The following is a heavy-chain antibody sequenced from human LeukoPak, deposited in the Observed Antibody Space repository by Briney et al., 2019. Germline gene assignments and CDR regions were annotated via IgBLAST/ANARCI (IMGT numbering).Heavy chain of an antibody. J-gene: IGHJ4*02. D-gene: IGHD3-22*01. CDR2: ISSSSSYV. V-gene: IGHV3-21*01. CDR3: ARGPPGYYDSSDHDY. CDR1: GFTFSSYA. Sequence: PGGSLRLSCAASGFTFSSYAMHWVRQAPGKGLEWVSSISSSSSYVYYADSVKGRFTISRDNAKNSLYLQMNSLRAEDTAVYYCARGPPGYYDSSDHDYWGQGTLVTVSS.